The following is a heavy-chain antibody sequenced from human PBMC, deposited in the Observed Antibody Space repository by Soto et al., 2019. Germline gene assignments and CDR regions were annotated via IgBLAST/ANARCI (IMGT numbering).Heavy chain of an antibody. J-gene: IGHJ6*02. CDR3: ARDLLRSGYRLNILYYYYCMDV. CDR1: GFTFISYA. D-gene: IGHD3-22*01. Sequence: PWGSLRLSCAASGFTFISYAILFFRHSPFKWLEWVAVISYDGRNKYYADSVKGRFTISRDNSKNTLYLQMNSLRAEDTAVYYCARDLLRSGYRLNILYYYYCMDVWGQGTTVTVS. V-gene: IGHV3-30-3*01. CDR2: ISYDGRNK.